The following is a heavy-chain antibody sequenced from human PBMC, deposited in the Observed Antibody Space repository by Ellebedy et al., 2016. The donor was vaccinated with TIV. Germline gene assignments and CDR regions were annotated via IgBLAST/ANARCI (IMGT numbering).Heavy chain of an antibody. Sequence: MPSETLSLTCTVSGGSISTTSYYWGWIRQPPGKALEWIGTISYIGSAYNPSLKSRGSTYYNPSLKRRVTISVDTSKNQFSLKLSSVTAADTAVYYCARVSVHSFWNWFDPWGQGTLVTVSS. J-gene: IGHJ5*02. V-gene: IGHV4-39*07. CDR2: ISYIGSAYNPSLKSRGST. CDR1: GGSISTTSYY. D-gene: IGHD3-3*01. CDR3: ARVSVHSFWNWFDP.